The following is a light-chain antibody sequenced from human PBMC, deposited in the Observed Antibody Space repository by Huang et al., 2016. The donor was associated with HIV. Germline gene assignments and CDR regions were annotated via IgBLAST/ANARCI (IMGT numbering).Light chain of an antibody. V-gene: IGKV3-15*01. CDR3: QHYNNWPWWT. J-gene: IGKJ1*01. Sequence: EVVMTQSPAILSVSPGERATLSCRASQSVTSNLAWYQQKPGQAPRLLIYSASTRATGIPARFSGSGSGTEFTLTISSLQSEDFAVYYCQHYNNWPWWTFGQGTKVEIK. CDR2: SAS. CDR1: QSVTSN.